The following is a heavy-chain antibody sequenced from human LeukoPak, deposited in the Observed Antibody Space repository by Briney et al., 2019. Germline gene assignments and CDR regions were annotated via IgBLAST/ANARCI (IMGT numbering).Heavy chain of an antibody. V-gene: IGHV3-23*01. J-gene: IGHJ6*03. CDR1: GFSFSSYA. CDR2: ISGNGGTT. Sequence: GGSLRLSCEAPGFSFSSYAMNWVRQAPGKGLEWVSVISGNGGTTYYADSVKGRFTISRDNSKNTLYLQMNSLKAEDTAVYYCAKVLADMDVWGKGTTVTVSS. CDR3: AKVLADMDV.